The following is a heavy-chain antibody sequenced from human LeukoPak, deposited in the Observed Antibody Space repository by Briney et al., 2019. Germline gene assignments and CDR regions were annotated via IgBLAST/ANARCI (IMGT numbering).Heavy chain of an antibody. CDR1: GFTVDDYA. Sequence: PGGSLRLSCAASGFTVDDYAMHWVPPAPGKGLEWVSLISGDGGSTYYADSVKGRFTISRDNSKNSLYLQMNSLRTEDTALYYCAKAALRGVVRRKFYFDYWGQGTLVTVSS. D-gene: IGHD2-21*01. CDR3: AKAALRGVVRRKFYFDY. CDR2: ISGDGGST. J-gene: IGHJ4*02. V-gene: IGHV3-43*02.